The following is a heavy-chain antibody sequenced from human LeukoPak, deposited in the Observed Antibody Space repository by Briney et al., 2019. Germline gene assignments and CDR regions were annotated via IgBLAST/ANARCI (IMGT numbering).Heavy chain of an antibody. V-gene: IGHV3-9*01. Sequence: PGRSLRLSCAASGFTFDDYAMHWVRQAPGKGLEWVSGISWNSGSIGYADSVKGRFTISRDNAKNSLYLQMNSLRAEDTALYYCAREVAVAGTINWGQGTLVTVSS. CDR3: AREVAVAGTIN. J-gene: IGHJ4*02. CDR1: GFTFDDYA. D-gene: IGHD6-13*01. CDR2: ISWNSGSI.